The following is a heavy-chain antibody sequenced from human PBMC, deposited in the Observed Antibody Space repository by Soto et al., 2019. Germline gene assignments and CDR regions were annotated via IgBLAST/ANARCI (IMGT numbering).Heavy chain of an antibody. J-gene: IGHJ4*02. CDR2: IIGSGGST. Sequence: GSLILSCTDSGVTLSSYTRRWVRQDPGKGLDGVSAIIGSGGSTYYADSVKGRFTISRDNSKNTLYLQMNSLRVEDTAVYYWTKALYGSGSTYWGQGALVTVSS. CDR1: GVTLSSYT. CDR3: TKALYGSGSTY. V-gene: IGHV3-23*01. D-gene: IGHD3-10*01.